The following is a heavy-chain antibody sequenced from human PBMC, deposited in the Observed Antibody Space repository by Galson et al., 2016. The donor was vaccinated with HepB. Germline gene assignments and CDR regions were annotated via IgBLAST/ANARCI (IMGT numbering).Heavy chain of an antibody. CDR1: GYSLSSYW. D-gene: IGHD6-19*01. V-gene: IGHV5-51*01. CDR2: IYPGDSDT. Sequence: QSGAEVKKPGESLRISCRGSGYSLSSYWIGWVRQMPGKGLEWLGNIYPGDSDTRYSPSFQGQVSISADKSITTAYLQWSSLKASDTAFYYCARRGSGWSLFDSWGQGTQVTVSS. CDR3: ARRGSGWSLFDS. J-gene: IGHJ4*02.